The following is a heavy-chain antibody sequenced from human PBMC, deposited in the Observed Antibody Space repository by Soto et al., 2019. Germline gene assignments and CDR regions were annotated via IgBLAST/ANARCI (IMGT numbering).Heavy chain of an antibody. CDR1: GGTFSSYT. Sequence: QVQLVQSGAEVKKPGSSVKVSCKASGGTFSSYTISWVRQAPGQGLEWMGRIIPILGIANYAQKFQGRVTITADKSTSTAYMELSSLRSEDTAVYSCARDRDSGSYHYWGQGTLVTVSS. J-gene: IGHJ4*02. CDR3: ARDRDSGSYHY. V-gene: IGHV1-69*08. D-gene: IGHD1-26*01. CDR2: IIPILGIA.